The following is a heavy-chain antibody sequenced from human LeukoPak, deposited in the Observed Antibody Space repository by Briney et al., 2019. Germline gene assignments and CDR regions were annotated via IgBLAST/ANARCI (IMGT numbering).Heavy chain of an antibody. CDR1: GGSISSGDYY. Sequence: SETLSLTCTVSGGSISSGDYYWTWIRQPPGKGLECIGYIYYSGNTHYNPSLKSRVSISVDTAKNQFSLNLSSVTAADTAVYYCARDQNKYDSSGYYYYQYGMDVWGQGTTVTVSS. CDR2: IYYSGNT. J-gene: IGHJ6*02. V-gene: IGHV4-30-4*01. D-gene: IGHD3-22*01. CDR3: ARDQNKYDSSGYYYYQYGMDV.